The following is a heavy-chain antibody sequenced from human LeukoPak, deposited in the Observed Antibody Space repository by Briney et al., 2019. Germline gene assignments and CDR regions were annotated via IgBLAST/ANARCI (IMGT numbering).Heavy chain of an antibody. D-gene: IGHD5-18*01. CDR3: ARHYRGYSYNLDY. Sequence: GESLKISCKGSGYSFSSYWIVWVRQEPGKGLEWMGVIYPGDSDTKYNPSSQGRVTMSADKSISTAYLQWSSLKASDTAMYYCARHYRGYSYNLDYWGQGTLVTVSS. CDR1: GYSFSSYW. J-gene: IGHJ4*02. CDR2: IYPGDSDT. V-gene: IGHV5-51*01.